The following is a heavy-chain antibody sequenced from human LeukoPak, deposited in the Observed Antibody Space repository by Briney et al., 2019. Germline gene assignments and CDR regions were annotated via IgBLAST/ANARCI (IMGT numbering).Heavy chain of an antibody. V-gene: IGHV3-21*01. D-gene: IGHD2-15*01. J-gene: IGHJ4*02. Sequence: GSLRLSCAASGFTFSSYSMNWVRQAPGKGLEWVSSISSSSSYIYYADSVKGRFTISRDNAKNSLYLQMNSLRAEDTAVYYCARVGCSGGSCYYFDYWGQGTLVTVSS. CDR1: GFTFSSYS. CDR3: ARVGCSGGSCYYFDY. CDR2: ISSSSSYI.